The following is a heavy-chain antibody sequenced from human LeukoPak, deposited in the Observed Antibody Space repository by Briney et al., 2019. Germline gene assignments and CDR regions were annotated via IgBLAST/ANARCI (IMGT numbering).Heavy chain of an antibody. Sequence: GGSLRLSCAASGFTFGDYRMNWVRRAPGKGLEWVSVISWHGCTTKYADSVRGRFTISRDNRKNSLSLQMNRLRPEDTALYYCAKDTGDSIGYHYFDSWGQGTLLTVSS. D-gene: IGHD3-22*01. J-gene: IGHJ4*02. CDR2: ISWHGCTT. CDR1: GFTFGDYR. CDR3: AKDTGDSIGYHYFDS. V-gene: IGHV3-43*01.